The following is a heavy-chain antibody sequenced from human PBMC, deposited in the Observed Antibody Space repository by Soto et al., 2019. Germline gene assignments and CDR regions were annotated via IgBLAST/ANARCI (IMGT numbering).Heavy chain of an antibody. Sequence: EVQILESGGGLGQPGGSLQLSCAASGFTFSSYAMYWVRQAPGKGLAWVSGISDSGTGTYYADSVKGRFTISRDNSKNTVYLQMKSLRAEDTAVYYCAKDHTVVIRDAFDIWGQGTMVNVSS. V-gene: IGHV3-23*01. CDR1: GFTFSSYA. CDR3: AKDHTVVIRDAFDI. J-gene: IGHJ3*02. CDR2: ISDSGTGT. D-gene: IGHD3-22*01.